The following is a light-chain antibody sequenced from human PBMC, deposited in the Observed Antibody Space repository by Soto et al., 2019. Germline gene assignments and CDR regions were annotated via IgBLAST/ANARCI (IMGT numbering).Light chain of an antibody. V-gene: IGKV4-1*01. CDR3: QQYYSTPQT. J-gene: IGKJ2*01. CDR1: QSVLYSSNNKNY. Sequence: DIVMTQSPDSLAVSLGERATINCKSSQSVLYSSNNKNYLAWYQQKPGQPPKLLIYWASTRESGVPDRFSGSGSGTDFTLTISSLQAEDVAVYYCQQYYSTPQTFGQETKLEIK. CDR2: WAS.